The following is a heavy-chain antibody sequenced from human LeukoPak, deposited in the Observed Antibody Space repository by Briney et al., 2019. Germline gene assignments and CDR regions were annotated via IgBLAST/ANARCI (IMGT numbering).Heavy chain of an antibody. CDR2: ISASGGST. V-gene: IGHV3-23*01. D-gene: IGHD3-22*01. J-gene: IGHJ3*02. CDR1: VFTYSSYA. CDR3: APGTMSDAFDI. Sequence: GGSLRLSCSASVFTYSSYAMSWVRQAPGKGLEWVSAISASGGSTYYADYLKGRLTSSRYASTTTLYLQMTRLRAEDMAIYFCAPGTMSDAFDIWGQGTMVIVSS.